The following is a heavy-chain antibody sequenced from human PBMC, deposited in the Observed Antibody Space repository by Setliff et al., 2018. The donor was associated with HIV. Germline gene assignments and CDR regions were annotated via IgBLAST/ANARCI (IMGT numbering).Heavy chain of an antibody. CDR3: ARDRMSSGYTAAFEI. J-gene: IGHJ3*02. CDR2: INHSGST. Sequence: SETLSLTCGVYGESFSAYFWSWVRQPPGKGLEWIGEINHSGSTNYNPSLKSRVTISVDTSKNQFSLKLRSVTAADTAVYYCARDRMSSGYTAAFEIWGQGTVVTVSS. V-gene: IGHV4-34*01. CDR1: GESFSAYF. D-gene: IGHD3-22*01.